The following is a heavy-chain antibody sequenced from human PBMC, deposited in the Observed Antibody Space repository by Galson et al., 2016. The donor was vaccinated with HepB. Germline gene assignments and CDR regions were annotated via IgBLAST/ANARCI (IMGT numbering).Heavy chain of an antibody. Sequence: CAISGDSVSNNSAGWNWIRQSPSRGLEWLGRTYYRSKWYDDYAVSVKSRITIRSDTSRNQFSLQLNSVTPDDTAVYYCASSLAPVGWFDPWGQGALVTVSS. D-gene: IGHD3-16*02. V-gene: IGHV6-1*01. CDR1: GDSVSNNSAG. J-gene: IGHJ5*02. CDR3: ASSLAPVGWFDP. CDR2: TYYRSKWYD.